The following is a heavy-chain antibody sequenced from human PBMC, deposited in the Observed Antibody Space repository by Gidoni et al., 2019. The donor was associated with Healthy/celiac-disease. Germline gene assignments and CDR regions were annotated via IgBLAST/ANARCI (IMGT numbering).Heavy chain of an antibody. CDR1: GFTFSSYA. J-gene: IGHJ4*02. CDR2: ISYDGSNK. Sequence: QVQRVESGGGVVQPGRSLRLSCAASGFTFSSYAMHWVRQAPGKGLEWVAVISYDGSNKYYADSVKGRFTIYRYNSKNTLYLKMNSLRAEDTAVYYCAREDSSGWTYYFDYWGQGTLVTVSS. CDR3: AREDSSGWTYYFDY. V-gene: IGHV3-30-3*01. D-gene: IGHD6-19*01.